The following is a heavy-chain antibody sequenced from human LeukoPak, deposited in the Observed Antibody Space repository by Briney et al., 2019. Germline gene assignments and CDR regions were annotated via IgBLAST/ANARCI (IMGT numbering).Heavy chain of an antibody. CDR2: IISDGSST. V-gene: IGHV3-74*01. Sequence: GGSLRLSCAASGLTFSNYYMHWVRQAPGKGPVWVSRIISDGSSTSYADSVKGRFTISRDNAKNTLYLQMSSLRGEDTAVYYCVNLGYCNPSSCQTWGPGTLVTVSS. CDR3: VNLGYCNPSSCQT. CDR1: GLTFSNYY. D-gene: IGHD2-15*01. J-gene: IGHJ4*02.